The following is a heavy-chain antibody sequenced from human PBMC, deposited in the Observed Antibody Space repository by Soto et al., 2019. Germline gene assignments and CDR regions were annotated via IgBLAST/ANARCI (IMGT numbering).Heavy chain of an antibody. Sequence: GASVKVSCKASGYTFTGYYMHWVRQAPGQGLEWMGWINPNSGGTNYAQKFQGWVTMTRDTSISTAYMELSRLRSDGTAVYYCARGRPRNYDILTGHPIDVDYFDYWGQGTLVTVSS. CDR2: INPNSGGT. CDR1: GYTFTGYY. D-gene: IGHD3-9*01. V-gene: IGHV1-2*04. J-gene: IGHJ4*02. CDR3: ARGRPRNYDILTGHPIDVDYFDY.